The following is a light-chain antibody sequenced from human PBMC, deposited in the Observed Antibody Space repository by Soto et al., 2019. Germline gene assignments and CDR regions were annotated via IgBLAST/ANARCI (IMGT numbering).Light chain of an antibody. CDR3: QQSYSTTLLT. CDR2: AAS. Sequence: DIQMTQSPSSLSASVGDRVTITCRASQSLSSYLNWYQQKPGKAPKLLIYAASSLQSGVPSRFSGSGSGTDFTLTISSLQPEDFATYYCQQSYSTTLLTFGGGTKVEIK. J-gene: IGKJ4*01. CDR1: QSLSSY. V-gene: IGKV1-39*01.